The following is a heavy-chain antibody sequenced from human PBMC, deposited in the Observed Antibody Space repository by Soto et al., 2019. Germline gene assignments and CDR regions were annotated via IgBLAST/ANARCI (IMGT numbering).Heavy chain of an antibody. D-gene: IGHD6-6*01. V-gene: IGHV3-13*01. CDR2: INIGGDT. J-gene: IGHJ5*02. CDR1: GFTVSSYE. Sequence: GGSLRLSCAASGFTVSSYEMHWVRQGTGKGLEWVSRINIGGDTFYSGSVKGRFTVSRENARNSAYLQMNSLRVGDTAVYCCVRGEMRSSSGHTWFDPWGQGVLVTVSS. CDR3: VRGEMRSSSGHTWFDP.